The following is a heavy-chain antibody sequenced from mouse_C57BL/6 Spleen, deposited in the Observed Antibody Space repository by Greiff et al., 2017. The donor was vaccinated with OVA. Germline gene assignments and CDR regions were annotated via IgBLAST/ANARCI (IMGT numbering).Heavy chain of an antibody. V-gene: IGHV1-39*01. CDR2: INPNYGTT. D-gene: IGHD2-4*01. Sequence: VQLQQSGPELVKPGASVKISCKVSGYSFTDYNMNWVKQSTGQSLDWIGSINPNYGTTSYNQKFKGKATLTVDQSSSTAYMQLNSLTSEDSAVYYCARSSYYDYDGAWFAYWGQGTLVTVSA. CDR3: ARSSYYDYDGAWFAY. J-gene: IGHJ3*01. CDR1: GYSFTDYN.